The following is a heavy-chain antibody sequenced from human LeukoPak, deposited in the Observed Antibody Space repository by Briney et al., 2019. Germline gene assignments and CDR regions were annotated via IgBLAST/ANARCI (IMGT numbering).Heavy chain of an antibody. CDR1: GGSISSYY. J-gene: IGHJ4*02. D-gene: IGHD3-22*01. Sequence: PSETLSLTCTVSGGSISSYYWSWFRQPAGKGREGMGLIYTSGSTNYNPSLKSRVTMSVDTSKNQFSLKLSSVTAADTAVYYCAGTYYYDSSGYYIDYWGQGTLVTVSS. CDR3: AGTYYYDSSGYYIDY. V-gene: IGHV4-4*07. CDR2: IYTSGST.